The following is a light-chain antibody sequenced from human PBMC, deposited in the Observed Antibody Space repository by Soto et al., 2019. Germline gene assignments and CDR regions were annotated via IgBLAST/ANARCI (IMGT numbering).Light chain of an antibody. J-gene: IGKJ4*01. CDR2: GAS. V-gene: IGKV3-15*01. CDR3: QQYHTWPIT. Sequence: DIVMTQSRATVSVAPGERVTFSCRASQGVSRKLAWYQHKPGQAPRLLISGASTGATGIPARLSGSGSGTEFTLTISSLQSEDCAIYYCQQYHTWPITFGGGTKVDIK. CDR1: QGVSRK.